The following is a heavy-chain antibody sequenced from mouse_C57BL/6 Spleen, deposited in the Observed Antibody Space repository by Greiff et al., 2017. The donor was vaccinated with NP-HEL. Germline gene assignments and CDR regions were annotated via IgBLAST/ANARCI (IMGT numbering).Heavy chain of an antibody. CDR3: ARRRSNYPPYAMDY. J-gene: IGHJ4*01. CDR1: GFSLTSYG. D-gene: IGHD2-5*01. V-gene: IGHV2-2*01. Sequence: VKLMESGPGLVQPSQSLSITCTVSGFSLTSYGVHWVRQSPGKGLEWLGVIWSGGSTDYNAAFISRLSISKDNSKSQVFFKMNSLQADDTAIYYCARRRSNYPPYAMDYWGQGTSVTVSS. CDR2: IWSGGST.